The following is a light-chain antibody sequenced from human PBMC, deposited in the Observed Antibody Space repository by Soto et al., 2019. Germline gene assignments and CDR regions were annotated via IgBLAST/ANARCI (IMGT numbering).Light chain of an antibody. CDR2: DTS. V-gene: IGKV3-15*01. CDR1: RGIGDT. Sequence: EVVRTQSPATLSVSPGEGATLSCRASRGIGDTLAWYQHKPGQTPRLLIYDTSTRATGVPARFSGSRSGTDFTLTISRLEPEDSAVYFCQHYANFLWTFGQGTKVDIK. J-gene: IGKJ1*01. CDR3: QHYANFLWT.